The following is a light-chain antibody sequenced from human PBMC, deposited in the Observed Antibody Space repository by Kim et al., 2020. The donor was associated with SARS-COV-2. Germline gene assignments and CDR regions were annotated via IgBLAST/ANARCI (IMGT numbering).Light chain of an antibody. V-gene: IGKV3-11*01. CDR1: QSVSSY. CDR3: QQRSSWLYT. CDR2: DAS. J-gene: IGKJ2*01. Sequence: SLSPGETATLSCRASQSVSSYLAWYQQKPGQAPRLLIYDASNRATGIPARFSGSGSGTDFTLTISSLEPEDFAVYFCQQRSSWLYTFGQGTKLEI.